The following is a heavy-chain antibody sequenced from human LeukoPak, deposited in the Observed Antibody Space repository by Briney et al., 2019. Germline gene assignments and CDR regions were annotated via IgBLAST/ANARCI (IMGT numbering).Heavy chain of an antibody. D-gene: IGHD3-10*01. CDR3: ARDAISRGIIDY. CDR2: INPDSGGT. CDR1: GYTFTGYY. J-gene: IGHJ4*02. Sequence: GASVKVSCKASGYTFTGYYMHWVRQAPGQGLEWMGWINPDSGGTNFAQNFQGRVTMTRDTSSSTAYMEVRRLTSDDTAVYYCARDAISRGIIDYWGQGTLVTVSS. V-gene: IGHV1-2*02.